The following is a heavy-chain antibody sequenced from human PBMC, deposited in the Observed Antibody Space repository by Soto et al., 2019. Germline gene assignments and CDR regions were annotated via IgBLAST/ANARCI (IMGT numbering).Heavy chain of an antibody. D-gene: IGHD3-22*01. Sequence: ASVKVSCKASGYTFTSYAMHWVRQAPGQRLEWMGWINAGNGNTKYSQKFQGRVTITRDTSASTAYMELSSLRSEDTAVYYCASSDYYDSSGYYPGSFDYWGQGTLVTVSS. J-gene: IGHJ4*02. CDR3: ASSDYYDSSGYYPGSFDY. V-gene: IGHV1-3*01. CDR2: INAGNGNT. CDR1: GYTFTSYA.